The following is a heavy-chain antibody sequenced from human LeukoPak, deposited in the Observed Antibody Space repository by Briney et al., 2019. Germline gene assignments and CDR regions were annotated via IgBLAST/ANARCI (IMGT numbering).Heavy chain of an antibody. Sequence: ASVQVSCKASGSTFPSYYMHWVRQAPGQGREWMGIINPSGGSTSYAQKFQGRVTMTRDTSTSTVYMELSSLRSEDTAVYYCARSRRAAAGYFDYWGQGTLVTVSS. CDR1: GSTFPSYY. CDR2: INPSGGST. CDR3: ARSRRAAAGYFDY. V-gene: IGHV1-46*01. J-gene: IGHJ4*02. D-gene: IGHD6-13*01.